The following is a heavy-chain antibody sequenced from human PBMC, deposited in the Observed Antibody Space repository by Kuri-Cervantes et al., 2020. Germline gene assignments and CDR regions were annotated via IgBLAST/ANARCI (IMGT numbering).Heavy chain of an antibody. V-gene: IGHV1-2*02. CDR3: ARDGTGGGISAFDI. J-gene: IGHJ3*02. D-gene: IGHD3-16*01. CDR2: INPNSGGT. Sequence: ASVKVSCKASGYTFTGYYMHWMRQAPGQGLEWMGWINPNSGGTNYAQKFQGRVTMTRDTSISTAYMELSRLRSDDTAVYYCARDGTGGGISAFDIWGQGTMVTVSS. CDR1: GYTFTGYY.